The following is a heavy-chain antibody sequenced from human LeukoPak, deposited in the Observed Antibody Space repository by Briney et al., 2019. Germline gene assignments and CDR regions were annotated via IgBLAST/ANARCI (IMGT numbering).Heavy chain of an antibody. D-gene: IGHD6-13*01. Sequence: SVKVSLKASGGTFSSYAISWAPQAPGQGLEWMGRIIPILGIANYAQKFQGRDTITADKSTSTAYMELSSLRSEDTAVYYCARDLGRGSSSWTRQWGFDPWGQGTLVTVSS. CDR2: IIPILGIA. V-gene: IGHV1-69*04. CDR1: GGTFSSYA. J-gene: IGHJ5*02. CDR3: ARDLGRGSSSWTRQWGFDP.